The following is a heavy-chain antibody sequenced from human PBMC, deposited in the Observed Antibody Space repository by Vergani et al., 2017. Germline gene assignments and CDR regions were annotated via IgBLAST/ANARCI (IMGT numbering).Heavy chain of an antibody. D-gene: IGHD2-15*01. CDR3: ATAGAAYCRGASCYDFFEY. Sequence: DVHLAESGGGFFQPGGSLRLSCSASGFSFNSYWMHWVRQVPGKGLLWVSRIKSDGSITAYADSVKGRFTISRDNAQNTLYLQMNSLRPEDTAVYYCATAGAAYCRGASCYDFFEYWCQGTLVTVSS. CDR1: GFSFNSYW. V-gene: IGHV3-74*03. J-gene: IGHJ4*02. CDR2: IKSDGSIT.